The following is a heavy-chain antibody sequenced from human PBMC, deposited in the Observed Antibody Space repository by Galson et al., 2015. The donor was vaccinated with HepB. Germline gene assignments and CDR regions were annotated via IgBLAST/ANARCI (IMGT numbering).Heavy chain of an antibody. D-gene: IGHD6-6*01. CDR2: ISYDGSNE. CDR1: GFTFSRYA. Sequence: SLRLSCAASGFTFSRYAMHWVRQAPGKRLEWVAIISYDGSNENYADSVGGRFTISRDNSRDTLYVQMDSLKTEDTAVYYCAKRDVAYRSSSGGFDYWGQGTLVTVSS. CDR3: AKRDVAYRSSSGGFDY. J-gene: IGHJ4*02. V-gene: IGHV3-30*18.